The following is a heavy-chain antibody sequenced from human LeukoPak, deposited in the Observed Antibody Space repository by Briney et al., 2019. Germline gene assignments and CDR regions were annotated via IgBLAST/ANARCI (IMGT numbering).Heavy chain of an antibody. Sequence: ASVKVSCKVSGYTLTELSMHWVRQAPGKGREWMGGFDPEDGETIYAQKFQGRVTMTEDTSTDTAYMELSSLRSEDTAVYYCATDRGYCSSTSCDYYYYYYGMDVWGQGTTVTVSS. CDR1: GYTLTELS. V-gene: IGHV1-24*01. J-gene: IGHJ6*02. CDR2: FDPEDGET. D-gene: IGHD2-2*01. CDR3: ATDRGYCSSTSCDYYYYYYGMDV.